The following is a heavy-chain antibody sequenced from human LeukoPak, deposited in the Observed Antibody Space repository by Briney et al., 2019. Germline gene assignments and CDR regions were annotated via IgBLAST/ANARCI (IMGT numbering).Heavy chain of an antibody. Sequence: GGSLRLSCAASGFTFSTFAMSWVRQAPGKGLEWVSTICGSGTSTHFADSVKGRFTISRDNSKITLYLQMNSLRAEDTAVYYCAKDPEQFIGHCSGCTCSLRYWLQASLLTVSS. CDR3: AKDPEQFIGHCSGCTCSLRY. V-gene: IGHV3-23*01. CDR2: ICGSGTST. D-gene: IGHD2-15*01. J-gene: IGHJ4*02. CDR1: GFTFSTFA.